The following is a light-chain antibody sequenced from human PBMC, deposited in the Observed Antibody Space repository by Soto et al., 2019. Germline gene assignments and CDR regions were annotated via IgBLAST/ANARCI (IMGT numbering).Light chain of an antibody. V-gene: IGLV2-14*01. CDR2: EVT. Sequence: QSVLTQPASVSGSPGQSITISCTGTSSDIGDYNYVSWYQQHPGKAPKLMLYEVTNRPSGVSNRFSGSKSGNTASLTISGLQAEDEADYYCSSYTSRSSLVVFGGGTKVTV. CDR3: SSYTSRSSLVV. J-gene: IGLJ2*01. CDR1: SSDIGDYNY.